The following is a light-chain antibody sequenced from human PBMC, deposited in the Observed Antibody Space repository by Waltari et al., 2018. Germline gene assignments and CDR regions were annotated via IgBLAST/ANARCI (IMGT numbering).Light chain of an antibody. CDR2: DNN. CDR1: SSNIGNYY. Sequence: QSVLTQPPSVSAAPGLKVTISCSGSSSNIGNYYVSWYHQLPGAAPKLLIYDNNKRPSGLPDLFSASKAGTSATLGITGLQMGDEADYYCATWDNSLTDVVYGGGTKLTVL. V-gene: IGLV1-51*01. J-gene: IGLJ3*02. CDR3: ATWDNSLTDVV.